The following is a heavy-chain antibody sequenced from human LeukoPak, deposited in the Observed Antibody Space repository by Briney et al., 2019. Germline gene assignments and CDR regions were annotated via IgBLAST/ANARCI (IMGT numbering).Heavy chain of an antibody. CDR2: IWYDGSNK. J-gene: IGHJ4*02. CDR3: ARVNLNSSTWFNFDY. Sequence: GGSLRLSYAASGFTFSNYGMHWVRQAPGKGLEWVAVIWYDGSNKYYADSVKGRFTISRDNSKNTLYLQLNSLRAEDTAVYYCARVNLNSSTWFNFDYWGQGTLVTVSS. V-gene: IGHV3-33*08. CDR1: GFTFSNYG. D-gene: IGHD6-13*01.